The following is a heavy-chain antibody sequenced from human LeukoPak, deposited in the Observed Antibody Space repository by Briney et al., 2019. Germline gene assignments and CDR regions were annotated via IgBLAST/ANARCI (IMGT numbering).Heavy chain of an antibody. CDR2: IYYSGST. CDR3: ARPGIAAAGSV. CDR1: GGSISSSSYY. V-gene: IGHV4-39*01. Sequence: SETLSLTCTVSGGSISSSSYYWGWLRQPPGKGLEWIGSIYYSGSTYYNPSLKSRVTISVDTSKNQFSLKLSSVTAADTAVYYCARPGIAAAGSVWGQGTLVTVSS. J-gene: IGHJ4*02. D-gene: IGHD6-13*01.